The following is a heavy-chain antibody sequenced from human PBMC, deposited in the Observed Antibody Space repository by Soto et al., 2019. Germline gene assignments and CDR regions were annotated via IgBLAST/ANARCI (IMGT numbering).Heavy chain of an antibody. CDR2: INDDGSST. J-gene: IGHJ5*02. Sequence: GGSLRLSCAASGFTFSRHWMHWVRQTPGKGPVWVSRINDDGSSTKYADSVKGRFTIARDNAKKTVFLQMSSLRAEDTAVYCCAREVIAATGTIRWFDPWGQGTLVTVSS. CDR3: AREVIAATGTIRWFDP. CDR1: GFTFSRHW. D-gene: IGHD6-25*01. V-gene: IGHV3-74*03.